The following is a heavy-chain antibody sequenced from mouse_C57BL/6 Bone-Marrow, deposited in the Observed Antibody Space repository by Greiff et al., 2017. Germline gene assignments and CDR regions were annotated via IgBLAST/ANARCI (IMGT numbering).Heavy chain of an antibody. D-gene: IGHD1-1*01. CDR3: ARDRHYYGSSYWYFDV. CDR2: ISDGGSYT. J-gene: IGHJ1*03. V-gene: IGHV5-4*01. CDR1: GFTFTSYA. Sequence: EVQLVESGAGLVKPGGSLKLSCAASGFTFTSYAMSWVRQTPEKRLEWVATISDGGSYTYYPDNVKGRFTISRDNAKNKLYLKMSHLKSEETAMDYCARDRHYYGSSYWYFDVWGTGTTGTVSS.